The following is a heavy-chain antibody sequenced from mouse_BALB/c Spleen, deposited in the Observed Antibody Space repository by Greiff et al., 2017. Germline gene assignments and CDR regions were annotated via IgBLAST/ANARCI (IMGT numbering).Heavy chain of an antibody. D-gene: IGHD2-10*01. V-gene: IGHV3-2*02. CDR3: ARSSYYGNYGAWFAY. Sequence: VQLKESGPGLVKPSQSLSLTCTVTGYSITSDYAWNWIRQFPGNKLEWMGYISYSGSTSYNPSLKSRISITRDTSKKQFFLQLNSVTTEDTATYYCARSSYYGNYGAWFAYWGQGTLVTVSA. CDR2: ISYSGST. CDR1: GYSITSDYA. J-gene: IGHJ3*01.